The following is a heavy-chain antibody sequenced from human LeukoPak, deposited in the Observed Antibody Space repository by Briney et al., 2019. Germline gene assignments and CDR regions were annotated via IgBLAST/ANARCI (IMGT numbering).Heavy chain of an antibody. CDR3: ARWGVHYYYYGMDV. CDR2: INHSGST. V-gene: IGHV4-34*01. CDR1: GGSFSGYY. J-gene: IGHJ6*04. Sequence: PSETLSLTCAVYGGSFSGYYWSWIRQPPGKGLEWIGEINHSGSTNYNPSLKSRVTISVDTSENQFSLKLSSVTAADTAVYYCARWGVHYYYYGMDVWGKGTTVTVSS. D-gene: IGHD3-10*01.